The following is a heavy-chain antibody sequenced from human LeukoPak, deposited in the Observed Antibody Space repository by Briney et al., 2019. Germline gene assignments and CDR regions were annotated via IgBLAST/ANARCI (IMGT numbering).Heavy chain of an antibody. CDR3: ARRHWGPIDY. Sequence: SETLSLTCTVSGGSISSYYWSWIRQPPGEGLEWIGYIYYGGSTNYNLSLKSRVTISVDTSKNQFSLKLSSVTAADTAVYYCARRHWGPIDYWGQGTLVTVSS. D-gene: IGHD7-27*01. J-gene: IGHJ4*02. CDR2: IYYGGST. V-gene: IGHV4-59*08. CDR1: GGSISSYY.